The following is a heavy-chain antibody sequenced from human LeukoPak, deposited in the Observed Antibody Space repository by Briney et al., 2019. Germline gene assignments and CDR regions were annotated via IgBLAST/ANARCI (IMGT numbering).Heavy chain of an antibody. D-gene: IGHD6-6*01. Sequence: SETLSLTCSVSGASINSYYWTWIRQPPGKGLEWIGYIYYSGSTNYNPSLKSRVTISVDTSKSQFSLKLSSVTAADTAVYYCARDGRGSTSLDNWGQGILVTVSS. CDR3: ARDGRGSTSLDN. V-gene: IGHV4-59*12. CDR2: IYYSGST. CDR1: GASINSYY. J-gene: IGHJ4*02.